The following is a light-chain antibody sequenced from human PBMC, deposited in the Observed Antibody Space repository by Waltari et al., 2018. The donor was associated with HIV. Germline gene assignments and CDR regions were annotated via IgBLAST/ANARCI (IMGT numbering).Light chain of an antibody. Sequence: QSVLTQPPSASGTPGQRVPISCSGGRTNIGRTFVYWYHQLPGPAPKLLISKTNQRPSGVPDRVAGSKSGSSASLTISGLRSEDEAVYYCASWDDILSSVIFGGGTKVTVL. J-gene: IGLJ2*01. CDR2: KTN. CDR3: ASWDDILSSVI. CDR1: RTNIGRTF. V-gene: IGLV1-47*01.